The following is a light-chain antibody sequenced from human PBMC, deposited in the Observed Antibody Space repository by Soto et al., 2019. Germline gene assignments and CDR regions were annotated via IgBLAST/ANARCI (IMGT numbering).Light chain of an antibody. Sequence: QSVLTPPPSASVSTGQSVTISCTGTSSDVGGYNYVSWYQQRPGKAPKLIIYEVTKRPSGVPDRFSGSKSGNTASLTVSGLQAEDEADYYCTSYAGRNNLGVFGTGTKVTVL. CDR3: TSYAGRNNLGV. J-gene: IGLJ1*01. CDR1: SSDVGGYNY. V-gene: IGLV2-8*01. CDR2: EVT.